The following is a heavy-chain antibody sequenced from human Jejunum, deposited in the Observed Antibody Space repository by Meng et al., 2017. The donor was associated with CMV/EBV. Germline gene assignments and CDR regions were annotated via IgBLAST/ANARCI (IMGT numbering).Heavy chain of an antibody. Sequence: VSGYNFDPSWSGWLRQTPGKGLEWMCVIYPGDSDPRSSPSFQGQVTISADKSISTAYLQWSSLKASDTAVYYCARRLEASEFFDFWGQGMLVTVSS. CDR1: GYNFDPSW. J-gene: IGHJ4*02. V-gene: IGHV5-51*01. CDR2: IYPGDSDP. CDR3: ARRLEASEFFDF. D-gene: IGHD3-10*01.